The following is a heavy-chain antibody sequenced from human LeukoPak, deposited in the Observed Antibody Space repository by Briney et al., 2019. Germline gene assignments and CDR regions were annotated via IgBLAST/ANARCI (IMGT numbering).Heavy chain of an antibody. D-gene: IGHD3-22*01. Sequence: SETLSLTCTVSGGSISSYYWSWIRQPPGKGLEWIGYIYYSGSIKYNPSLKSRVTISIDTSKNQFSLKLSSVAAADTAVYYCARAEGYYYDSSGTLDYWGQGTLVTVSS. J-gene: IGHJ4*02. CDR3: ARAEGYYYDSSGTLDY. V-gene: IGHV4-59*01. CDR2: IYYSGSI. CDR1: GGSISSYY.